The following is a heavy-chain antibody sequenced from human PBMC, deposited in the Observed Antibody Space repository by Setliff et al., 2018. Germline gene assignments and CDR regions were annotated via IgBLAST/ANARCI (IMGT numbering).Heavy chain of an antibody. Sequence: GGSLRLSCAASGFNFRTYTMNWVRQAPGQGLEWVSSMSGNGHDKYDADSLKGRFTIARDNAKNSLYLQMNSLRAEDTAVYYCARDCSGGSCYDYWGQGTLVTVSS. CDR1: GFNFRTYT. J-gene: IGHJ4*02. CDR3: ARDCSGGSCYDY. D-gene: IGHD2-15*01. V-gene: IGHV3-21*01. CDR2: MSGNGHDK.